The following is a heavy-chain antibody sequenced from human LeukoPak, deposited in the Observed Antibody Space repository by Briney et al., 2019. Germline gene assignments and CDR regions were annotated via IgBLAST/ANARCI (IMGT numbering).Heavy chain of an antibody. CDR1: GYTFTDYY. D-gene: IGHD3-10*01. J-gene: IGHJ4*02. CDR3: ARDSVLGAK. Sequence: ASVKVSCKASGYTFTDYYMHWVRQAPGQGLEWMGRINPDTGGTNYAQNFQGRVTMTRDTSISTAYLDLSSLRSDDTAVYYCARDSVLGAKWGQGTLVTVSS. V-gene: IGHV1-2*06. CDR2: INPDTGGT.